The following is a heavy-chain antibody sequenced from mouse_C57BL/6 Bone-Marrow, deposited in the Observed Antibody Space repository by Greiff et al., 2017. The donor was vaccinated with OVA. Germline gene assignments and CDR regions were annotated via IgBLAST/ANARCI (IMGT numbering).Heavy chain of an antibody. CDR3: ARARQLRLYFDY. CDR2: INYDGSST. Sequence: DVKLQESEGGLVQPGSSMKLSCTASGFTFSDYYMAWVRQVPEKGLEWVANINYDGSSTYYLDSLKSRFIISRDNAKNIRYMQMSSLKSEDTATYYCARARQLRLYFDYWGQGTTLTVSS. D-gene: IGHD3-2*02. J-gene: IGHJ2*01. V-gene: IGHV5-16*01. CDR1: GFTFSDYY.